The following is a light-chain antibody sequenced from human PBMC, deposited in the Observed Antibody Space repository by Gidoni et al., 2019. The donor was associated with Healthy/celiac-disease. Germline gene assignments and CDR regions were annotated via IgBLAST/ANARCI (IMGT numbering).Light chain of an antibody. J-gene: IGKJ4*01. CDR1: QSVSSSY. CDR2: GAS. CDR3: QQYGSSPLT. Sequence: EIVWTQSPGTLSLSPGETATLSCRASQSVSSSYLAWYQQKPGQAPRLLIYGASSRATGIPDRFSGSGSGTDFTLTISSLEPEDFAVYYCQQYGSSPLTFGGGTKVEIK. V-gene: IGKV3-20*01.